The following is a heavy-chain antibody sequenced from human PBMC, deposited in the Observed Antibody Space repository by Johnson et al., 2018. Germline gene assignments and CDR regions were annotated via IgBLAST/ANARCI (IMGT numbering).Heavy chain of an antibody. D-gene: IGHD6-19*01. V-gene: IGHV3-33*01. Sequence: VQLVQSGGGVVQPGRSLRLSCAASGFTFSSYGMHWVRQAPGKGLEWVAVIWYDGSNKYYADSVKGGFTISTDNSKNTLYLQMNSLRAEDTAVYYWARDYPYSSGWYGAFDIWGQGTMVTVSS. CDR1: GFTFSSYG. CDR3: ARDYPYSSGWYGAFDI. CDR2: IWYDGSNK. J-gene: IGHJ3*02.